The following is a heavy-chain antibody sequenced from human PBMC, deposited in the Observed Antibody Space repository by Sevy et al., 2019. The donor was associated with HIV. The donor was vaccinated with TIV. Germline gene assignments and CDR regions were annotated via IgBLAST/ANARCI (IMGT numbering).Heavy chain of an antibody. Sequence: GGSLRLSCAASGFTFSSYTMNWVRQAPGKGLEWVSSISSSSSTIYYADSVKGRFTISRDNAKNSLYLQMNSLRDEDTAGYYCARDACTNGVCYNVAFDIWGQGTMVTVSS. CDR3: ARDACTNGVCYNVAFDI. J-gene: IGHJ3*02. D-gene: IGHD2-8*01. CDR1: GFTFSSYT. CDR2: ISSSSSTI. V-gene: IGHV3-48*02.